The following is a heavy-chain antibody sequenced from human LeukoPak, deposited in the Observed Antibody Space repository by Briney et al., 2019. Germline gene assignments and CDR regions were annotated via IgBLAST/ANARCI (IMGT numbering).Heavy chain of an antibody. CDR3: ARSRRHMGWYYDFWSGYSYGGYYMDV. Sequence: GGSLRLSCAASGFTFSSYAMSWVRQAPGKGLEWVSAISGSGGSTYYADSVKGRFTISRDSSKNTLYLQMNSLRAEDTALYYCARSRRHMGWYYDFWSGYSYGGYYMDVWGKGTTVTVSS. D-gene: IGHD3-3*01. CDR2: ISGSGGST. CDR1: GFTFSSYA. V-gene: IGHV3-23*01. J-gene: IGHJ6*03.